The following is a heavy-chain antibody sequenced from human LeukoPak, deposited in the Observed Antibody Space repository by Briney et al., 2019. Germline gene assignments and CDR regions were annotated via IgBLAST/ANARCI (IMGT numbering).Heavy chain of an antibody. J-gene: IGHJ4*02. Sequence: APVKVSCKASGYTFTGFYMHWVRQAPGQGLEWMGWINPNSGVTKIPQKFQGRVTMTRDTSINTAYMELSSLGSDDTASYYCAREDNDGGFYWGQGTLVTVSS. V-gene: IGHV1-2*02. CDR2: INPNSGVT. CDR1: GYTFTGFY. CDR3: AREDNDGGFY. D-gene: IGHD3-10*01.